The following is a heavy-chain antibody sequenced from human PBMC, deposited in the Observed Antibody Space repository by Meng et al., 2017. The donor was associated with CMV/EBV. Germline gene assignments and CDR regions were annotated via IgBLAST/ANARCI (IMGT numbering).Heavy chain of an antibody. D-gene: IGHD2-2*01. CDR2: IRGSGGST. Sequence: GESLKISCAASGFTFSSYAMSWGRQAPGKGLEWVSAIRGSGGSTSYADSVKGRFTISRDNSKNPLSLQMISLRAEDTAVSYCSKDPPGDIVVVPDYFDYWGQGTLVTVSS. V-gene: IGHV3-23*01. CDR1: GFTFSSYA. CDR3: SKDPPGDIVVVPDYFDY. J-gene: IGHJ4*02.